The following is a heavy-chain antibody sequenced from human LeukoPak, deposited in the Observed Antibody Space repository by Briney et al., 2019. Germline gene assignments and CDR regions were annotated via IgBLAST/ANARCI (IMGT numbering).Heavy chain of an antibody. CDR3: ARVRYFDWLGPFDY. J-gene: IGHJ4*02. CDR2: ISDSGTTI. D-gene: IGHD3-9*01. CDR1: GFTFSNYE. V-gene: IGHV3-48*03. Sequence: QTGGSLRLSCAASGFTFSNYEMNWVRQAPGKGLEWVSYISDSGTTIYYGDSVKGRFTISRDNAKKSLYLQMNSLRAEDTAVYYCARVRYFDWLGPFDYWGQGTLLTVSS.